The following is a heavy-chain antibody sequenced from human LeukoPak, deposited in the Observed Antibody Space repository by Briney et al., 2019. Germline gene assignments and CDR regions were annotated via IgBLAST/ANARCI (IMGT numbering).Heavy chain of an antibody. CDR1: AYTFTSYG. D-gene: IGHD6-19*01. CDR3: AREFFGSGWPNYFDY. J-gene: IGHJ4*02. Sequence: GASMKVSCKASAYTFTSYGISWVRQAPGQALEWMGWISAYNGNTNYAQKLQGRVTMTTDTSTSTAYMELRSLRSDDTAVYYCAREFFGSGWPNYFDYWGQGTLVTVSS. CDR2: ISAYNGNT. V-gene: IGHV1-18*01.